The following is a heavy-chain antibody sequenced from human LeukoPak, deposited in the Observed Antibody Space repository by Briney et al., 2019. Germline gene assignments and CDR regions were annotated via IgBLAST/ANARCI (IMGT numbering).Heavy chain of an antibody. CDR3: ARGYYYGSGSPVYGMDV. V-gene: IGHV4-59*08. CDR1: GGSISSYY. Sequence: PSETLSLTCTVSGGSISSYYWSWIRQPPGKGLEWIGYIYYSGSTNYNPPLKSRVTISVDTSKNQFSLKLSSVTAADTAVYYCARGYYYGSGSPVYGMDVWGQGTTVTVSS. D-gene: IGHD3-10*01. CDR2: IYYSGST. J-gene: IGHJ6*02.